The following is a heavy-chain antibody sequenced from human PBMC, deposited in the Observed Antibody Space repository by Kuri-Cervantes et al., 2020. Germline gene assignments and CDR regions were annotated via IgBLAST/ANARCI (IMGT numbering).Heavy chain of an antibody. V-gene: IGHV4-34*01. CDR2: INHSGST. Sequence: GSLRLSCAVYGGSSSDYSWSWIRQPPGKGLEWIGKINHSGSTNYNPSLKSRVTISVDTSKNQFSLKLNSVTAADTAVYYCARGKQGPRCFDLWGRGTLVTVSS. J-gene: IGHJ2*01. CDR3: ARGKQGPRCFDL. CDR1: GGSSSDYS.